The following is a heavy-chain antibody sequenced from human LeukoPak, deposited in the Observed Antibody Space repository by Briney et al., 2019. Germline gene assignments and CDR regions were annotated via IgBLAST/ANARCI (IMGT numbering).Heavy chain of an antibody. CDR1: GFTFSSYE. J-gene: IGHJ5*02. V-gene: IGHV3-48*03. CDR3: ARETYYDSSGYPLFDP. Sequence: GGSLRLSCAASGFTFSSYEMNWVRQAPGKGLEWVSYISSSGSTIYYADSVKGRFTISRDNAKNSLYLQMNSLRAEDTAVYYCARETYYDSSGYPLFDPWGQGTLVTVSS. CDR2: ISSSGSTI. D-gene: IGHD3-22*01.